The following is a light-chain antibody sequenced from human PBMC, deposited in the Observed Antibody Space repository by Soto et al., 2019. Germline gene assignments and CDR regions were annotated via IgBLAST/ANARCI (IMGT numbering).Light chain of an antibody. CDR3: QQYYSTPWT. CDR1: RSVLYSSNNKNY. Sequence: DIVMTQSPDSLAVSLGERATINCKSSRSVLYSSNNKNYLAWYQQKPGQPPKLLIYSASTRESGVPDRFSGSGSGTDFTLTISSLQAEDVAVYYCQQYYSTPWTFGQGTKVEIK. CDR2: SAS. J-gene: IGKJ1*01. V-gene: IGKV4-1*01.